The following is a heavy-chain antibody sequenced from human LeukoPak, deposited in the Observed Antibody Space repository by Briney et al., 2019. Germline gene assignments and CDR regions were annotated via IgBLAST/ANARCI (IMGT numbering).Heavy chain of an antibody. CDR2: ISSSGSTI. Sequence: GGSLRLSCAASGFSFSTYAMHWVRQAPGKGLEWVSYISSSGSTIYYADSVKGRFTISRDNAKNSLYLQMNSLRAEDTAVYYCAELGITMIGGVWGKGTTVTISS. V-gene: IGHV3-48*03. D-gene: IGHD3-10*02. J-gene: IGHJ6*04. CDR1: GFSFSTYA. CDR3: AELGITMIGGV.